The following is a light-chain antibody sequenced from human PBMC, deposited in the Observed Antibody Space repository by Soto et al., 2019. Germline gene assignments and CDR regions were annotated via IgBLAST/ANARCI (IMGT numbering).Light chain of an antibody. J-gene: IGLJ2*01. V-gene: IGLV4-69*01. CDR3: QTWDTGMRV. Sequence: QSVLTQSPSASASLGASAKPTCTLSSGHSSYAIAWHQQQPEKGPRYLMKLDSDGSHTKGDGIPDRFSGSSSGAERYLTISSLQSEDEADYYCQTWDTGMRVFGGGTKVTVL. CDR1: SGHSSYA. CDR2: LDSDGSH.